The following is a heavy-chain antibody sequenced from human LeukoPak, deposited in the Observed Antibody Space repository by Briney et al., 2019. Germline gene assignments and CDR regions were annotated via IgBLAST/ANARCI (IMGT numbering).Heavy chain of an antibody. V-gene: IGHV1-46*01. CDR1: GYTFTSYY. J-gene: IGHJ5*02. D-gene: IGHD3-10*01. CDR2: INPSGGST. Sequence: ASVKVSCKASGYTFTSYYMHWVRQAPGQGLEWMGIINPSGGSTSYAQKFQGRVTMTRDTSTSTVYMELSSLRSEDTAVYYYARVGVRGVIMGGFDPWGQGTLVTVSS. CDR3: ARVGVRGVIMGGFDP.